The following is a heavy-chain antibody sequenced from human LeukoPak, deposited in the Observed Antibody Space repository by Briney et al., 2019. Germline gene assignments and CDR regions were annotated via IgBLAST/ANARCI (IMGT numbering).Heavy chain of an antibody. V-gene: IGHV1-2*02. J-gene: IGHJ4*02. CDR1: GYTFTGYY. CDR2: INPNSGGT. Sequence: GASVKVSCKASGYTFTGYYMHWVRQAPGQGLEWMGWINPNSGGTNYAQKFQGRVTMTRDTSISTAYMELSRLRSDDTAVYYCARVDVHAHYYDSSGYNLPFDYWGQGTLVTVSS. CDR3: ARVDVHAHYYDSSGYNLPFDY. D-gene: IGHD3-22*01.